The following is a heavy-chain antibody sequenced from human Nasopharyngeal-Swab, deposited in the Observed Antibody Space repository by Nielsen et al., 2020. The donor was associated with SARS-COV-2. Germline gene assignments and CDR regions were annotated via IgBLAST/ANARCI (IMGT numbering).Heavy chain of an antibody. J-gene: IGHJ6*02. CDR1: GGSISSSSYY. CDR3: ARDQPTPHYYYYGMDV. D-gene: IGHD2-15*01. V-gene: IGHV4-39*07. Sequence: GSLRLSCTVSGGSISSSSYYWGWIRQPPGKGLEWIGSIYYSGSTYYNPSLKSRVTISVDTSKNQFSLKLSSVTAADTAVYYCARDQPTPHYYYYGMDVWGQGTTVTVSS. CDR2: IYYSGST.